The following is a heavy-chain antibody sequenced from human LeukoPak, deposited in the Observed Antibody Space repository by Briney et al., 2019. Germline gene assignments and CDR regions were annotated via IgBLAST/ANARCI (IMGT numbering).Heavy chain of an antibody. V-gene: IGHV3-21*04. D-gene: IGHD5-24*01. CDR2: ISSSSSYI. Sequence: GGSLRLSCAASGFTFSSYSMNWVRQAPGKGLEWVSSISSSSSYIYYADSVKGRFTISRDNSKNTLYLQMNSLRAEDTAVYYCARFDMATTYFDYWGQGTLVTVSS. J-gene: IGHJ4*02. CDR3: ARFDMATTYFDY. CDR1: GFTFSSYS.